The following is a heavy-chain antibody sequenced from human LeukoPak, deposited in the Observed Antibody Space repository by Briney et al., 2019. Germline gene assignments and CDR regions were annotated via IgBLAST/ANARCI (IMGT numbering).Heavy chain of an antibody. CDR2: IYHSGST. CDR1: GGSISSSNW. V-gene: IGHV4-4*02. Sequence: SGTLCLTCAVSGGSISSSNWWSWVRQPPGKGLEWIGEIYHSGSTNYNPSLKSRVTISVDTSKNQFSLKLSSVTAAGTAVYYCAIGSLNWFDPWGQGTLVTVSS. J-gene: IGHJ5*02. D-gene: IGHD3-16*01. CDR3: AIGSLNWFDP.